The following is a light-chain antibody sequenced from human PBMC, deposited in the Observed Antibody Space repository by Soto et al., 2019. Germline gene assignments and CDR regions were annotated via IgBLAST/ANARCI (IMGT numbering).Light chain of an antibody. CDR1: QDISNY. V-gene: IGKV1-8*01. Sequence: IRMTQSPSSLSASTGDRVTITCRASQDISNYLVWYQQKPGKAPKVLIHAASTLQGGVSSRFSGSGSGTYFTLTINRLQSEDFATYYCQHYYSYPWTFGQGTKVEV. CDR2: AAS. CDR3: QHYYSYPWT. J-gene: IGKJ1*01.